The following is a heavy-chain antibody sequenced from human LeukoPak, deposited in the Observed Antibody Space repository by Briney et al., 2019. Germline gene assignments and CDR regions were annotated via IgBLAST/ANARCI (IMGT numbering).Heavy chain of an antibody. CDR2: IKQAGGEK. CDR1: GFMFSNHW. Sequence: PGGSLRLSCAASGFMFSNHWMSWVRQAPGKGLEWVASIKQAGGEKYYVDSVRGRFTISRDNSKNTLYLQMNSLRAEDTAVYYCARMWVAAAGQGGFDYWGQGTLVTVSS. D-gene: IGHD6-13*01. J-gene: IGHJ4*02. CDR3: ARMWVAAAGQGGFDY. V-gene: IGHV3-7*01.